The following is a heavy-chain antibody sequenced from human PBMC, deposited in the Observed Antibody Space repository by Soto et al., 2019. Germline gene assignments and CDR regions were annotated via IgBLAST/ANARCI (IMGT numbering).Heavy chain of an antibody. CDR3: ADPFAVDMVF. V-gene: IGHV3-23*01. D-gene: IGHD5-12*01. J-gene: IGHJ4*02. CDR1: GFTFSSYA. Sequence: GGSLRLSCAASGFTFSSYAMSWVRQAPGKGLEWVSAISGSDGSRTSYADSVKGRFTISRDNAKSKLYLQMNSLRAEDTAVYYCADPFAVDMVFWGRGTLVTVSS. CDR2: ISGSDGSRT.